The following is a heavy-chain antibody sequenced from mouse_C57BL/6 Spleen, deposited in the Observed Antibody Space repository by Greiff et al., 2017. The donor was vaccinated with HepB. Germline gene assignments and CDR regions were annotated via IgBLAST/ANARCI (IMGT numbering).Heavy chain of an antibody. V-gene: IGHV1-81*01. CDR3: ARSEGYSNYEDYYAMDY. CDR1: GYTFTSYG. Sequence: LEESGAELARPGASVKLSCKASGYTFTSYGISWVKQRTGQGLEWIGEIYPRSGNTYYNEKFKGKATLAADKSSSTAYMELRSLTSEDSAVYFCARSEGYSNYEDYYAMDYWGQGTSVTVSS. CDR2: IYPRSGNT. D-gene: IGHD2-5*01. J-gene: IGHJ4*01.